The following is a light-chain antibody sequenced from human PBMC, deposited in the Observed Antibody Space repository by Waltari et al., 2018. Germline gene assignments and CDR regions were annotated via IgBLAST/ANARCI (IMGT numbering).Light chain of an antibody. V-gene: IGLV5-45*01. CDR3: MILYNDAVV. CDR2: CRSDSTE. CDR1: SGIDVATFK. Sequence: QAVLTQPASLSASPGASVSLTCTFRSGIDVATFKIYWYQQRPGSPPRFLLKCRSDSTEQRGSGVPSRFPVSKDSSANAALLLISGLQSEDESDYYCMILYNDAVVFGGGTKLTVL. J-gene: IGLJ2*01.